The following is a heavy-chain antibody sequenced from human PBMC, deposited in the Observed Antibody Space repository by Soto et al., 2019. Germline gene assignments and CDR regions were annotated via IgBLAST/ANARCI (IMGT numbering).Heavy chain of an antibody. CDR1: GFTVGSNY. CDR3: ARGRNHYDILTGYSMAYYYYGMAV. J-gene: IGHJ6*02. Sequence: GGSLRLSCAASGFTVGSNYMSWVRQAPGKGLEWASVIYSGGSTYYADSVKGRFTISRDNSKNTLYLQMNSLRAEDTAVYYCARGRNHYDILTGYSMAYYYYGMAVWGQGTTVTVSS. D-gene: IGHD3-9*01. V-gene: IGHV3-66*01. CDR2: IYSGGST.